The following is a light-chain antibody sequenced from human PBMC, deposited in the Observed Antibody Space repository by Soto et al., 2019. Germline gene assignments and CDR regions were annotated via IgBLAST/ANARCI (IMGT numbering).Light chain of an antibody. J-gene: IGKJ2*01. CDR3: QQYNSYSKS. CDR2: DAS. CDR1: QSIGNF. Sequence: IPMTQSPSSLSASVGDRVTITCRASQSIGNFLNWYQQRPGKAPKLLIYDASSLESGVPSRFSGSGSGTEFTLTISSLQPDDFATYYCQQYNSYSKSFGQGTKLEIK. V-gene: IGKV1-5*01.